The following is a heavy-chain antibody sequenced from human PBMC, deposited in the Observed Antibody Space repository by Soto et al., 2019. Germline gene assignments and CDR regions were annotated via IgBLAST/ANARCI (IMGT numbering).Heavy chain of an antibody. V-gene: IGHV4-39*01. CDR1: GDSISSSSYY. D-gene: IGHD2-2*02. J-gene: IGHJ5*02. CDR3: ARGYQLLYLGWFDP. CDR2: IYYSGAT. Sequence: PSETLSLTCTVSGDSISSSSYYWGWIRQPPGKGLEWIASIYYSGATYYHPSLKSRVTISVDTSKNQVSLKLSSVTAADTAVYYCARGYQLLYLGWFDPWGQGTLVTVSS.